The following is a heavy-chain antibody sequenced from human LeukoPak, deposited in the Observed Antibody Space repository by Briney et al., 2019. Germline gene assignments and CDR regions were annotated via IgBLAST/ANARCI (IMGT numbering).Heavy chain of an antibody. D-gene: IGHD4-17*01. CDR1: GFTFTDYY. CDR2: IHGRGSTT. Sequence: GGSLRLSCAASGFTFTDYYMSWIRQAPGKGLEWISYIHGRGSTTYYADSVKGRFTISRDNAKNSLYLQMNSLRAEDTAVYYCARVDGDYPYWGQGTLVTVSS. V-gene: IGHV3-11*04. CDR3: ARVDGDYPY. J-gene: IGHJ4*02.